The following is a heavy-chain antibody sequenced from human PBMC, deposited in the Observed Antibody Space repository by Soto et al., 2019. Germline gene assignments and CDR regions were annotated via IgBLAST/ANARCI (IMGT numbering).Heavy chain of an antibody. CDR2: INPNSGGT. V-gene: IGHV1-2*04. J-gene: IGHJ6*02. D-gene: IGHD3-3*01. Sequence: ASVKVSCKASGYTFTGYYMHWVRQAPGQGLEWMGWINPNSGGTNYAQKFQGWVTMTRDTSISTAYMELSRLRSDDTAVYYCARDSKDFWSGYYLASTRDYYGMDVWGQGTTVTVSS. CDR1: GYTFTGYY. CDR3: ARDSKDFWSGYYLASTRDYYGMDV.